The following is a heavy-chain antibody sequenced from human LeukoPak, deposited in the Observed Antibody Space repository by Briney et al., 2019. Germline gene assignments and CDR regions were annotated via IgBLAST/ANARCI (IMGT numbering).Heavy chain of an antibody. CDR1: GFTFSNKA. J-gene: IGHJ4*02. D-gene: IGHD6-6*01. Sequence: GGSLRLSCAASGFTFSNKAMSWVRQAPGKGLEWVSTISGSGGSTYYADSVRGRFTISRDNSKNTLYLQMNSLRAEDTAMYYCACHSSSSFPLIDYWGQGTLVTVSS. V-gene: IGHV3-23*01. CDR3: ACHSSSSFPLIDY. CDR2: ISGSGGST.